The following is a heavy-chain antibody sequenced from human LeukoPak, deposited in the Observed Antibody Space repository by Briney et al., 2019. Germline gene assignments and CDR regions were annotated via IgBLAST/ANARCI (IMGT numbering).Heavy chain of an antibody. D-gene: IGHD3-22*01. CDR3: AKARYDSSGYYWNHFDY. CDR2: ISGSAHKI. V-gene: IGHV3-23*01. CDR1: GITFSNYA. Sequence: GALRLSCVASGITFSNYAVSWVRQAPEKGLDWVSVISGSAHKIRYADSVKGRFTISRDNSENIVYLQMNNLRAEDTAVYYCAKARYDSSGYYWNHFDYWGQGTLVTVSS. J-gene: IGHJ4*02.